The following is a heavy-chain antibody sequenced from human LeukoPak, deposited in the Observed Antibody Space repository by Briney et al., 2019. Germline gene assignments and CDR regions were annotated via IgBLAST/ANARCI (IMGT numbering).Heavy chain of an antibody. J-gene: IGHJ4*02. Sequence: GGSLRLSCEASGFTFSNYAMSWVRQAPGKGLECVSVISGSGGSTHYADSVKGRFTISRDNSKNTLDLQMNSLSVEDTALYYCAKAHSTSWYHSFDYWGQGALVTVSS. CDR1: GFTFSNYA. CDR3: AKAHSTSWYHSFDY. CDR2: ISGSGGST. V-gene: IGHV3-23*01. D-gene: IGHD2-2*01.